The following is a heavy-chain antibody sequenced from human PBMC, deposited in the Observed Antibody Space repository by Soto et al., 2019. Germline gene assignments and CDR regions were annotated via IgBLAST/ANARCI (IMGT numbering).Heavy chain of an antibody. CDR2: IYYSGST. V-gene: IGHV4-39*01. Sequence: QLQLQESGPGLVKPSETLSLTCTVSGGSISSSSYYWGWIRQPPGKGLEWIGSIYYSGSTYYNPSLKRRVTISVDTSKNQFSLKLSSVTAADTAVYYCARPYSSSWYGGWDFDYWGQGTLVTVSS. CDR1: GGSISSSSYY. CDR3: ARPYSSSWYGGWDFDY. J-gene: IGHJ4*02. D-gene: IGHD6-13*01.